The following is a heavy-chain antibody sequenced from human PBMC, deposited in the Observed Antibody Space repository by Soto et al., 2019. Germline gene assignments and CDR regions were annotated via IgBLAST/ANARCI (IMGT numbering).Heavy chain of an antibody. CDR1: GFTFSSYA. Sequence: PGGSLRLSCAASGFTFSSYAMSWVRQAPGKGLEWVSAISGSGGSTYYADSVKGRFTISRDNSKNTLYLQMNSLRAEDTAVYYCAKTNVDTAMDQSYYFDYWGQGTLVTVSS. D-gene: IGHD5-18*01. V-gene: IGHV3-23*01. CDR3: AKTNVDTAMDQSYYFDY. CDR2: ISGSGGST. J-gene: IGHJ4*02.